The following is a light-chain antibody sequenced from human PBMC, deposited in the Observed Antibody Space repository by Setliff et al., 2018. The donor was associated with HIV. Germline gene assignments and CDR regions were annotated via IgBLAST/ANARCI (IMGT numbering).Light chain of an antibody. CDR1: SSNIGNNY. Sequence: QSALTQPPSVSAAPGQKVTISCSGSSSNIGNNYVSWYQQHPGKAPKLMIYDVSNRPSGVSNRFSGSKSGNTASLTISGLQAEDEADYYCSSYTSSSTPYVFGTGTKVTVL. CDR3: SSYTSSSTPYV. V-gene: IGLV2-14*03. CDR2: DVS. J-gene: IGLJ1*01.